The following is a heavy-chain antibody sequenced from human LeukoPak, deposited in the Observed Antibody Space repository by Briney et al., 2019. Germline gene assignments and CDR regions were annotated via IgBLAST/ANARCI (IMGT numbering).Heavy chain of an antibody. J-gene: IGHJ5*02. D-gene: IGHD1-26*01. CDR2: ISSSSSYI. CDR1: GFTFSSYA. V-gene: IGHV3-21*04. CDR3: ARVERGGSYQGWFDP. Sequence: PGGSLRLSCAASGFTFSSYAINWVRQAPGKGLEWVSSISSSSSYIYYADSVKGRFTISRDNAKNSLYLQMNSLRAEDTAVYYCARVERGGSYQGWFDPWGQGTLVTVSS.